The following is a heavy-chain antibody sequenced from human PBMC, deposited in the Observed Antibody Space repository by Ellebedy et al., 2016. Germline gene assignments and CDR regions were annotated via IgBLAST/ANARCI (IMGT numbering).Heavy chain of an antibody. Sequence: ASVKVSCKASGYTFTSYDINWVRQATGQGLEWMGWMNPNSGNTGYAQKFQGRVTMTRNTSISTAYMELSSLRSEDTAVYYCARDATDELGGNFDYWGQGTLVTVSS. CDR2: MNPNSGNT. CDR1: GYTFTSYD. V-gene: IGHV1-8*01. D-gene: IGHD3-16*01. J-gene: IGHJ4*02. CDR3: ARDATDELGGNFDY.